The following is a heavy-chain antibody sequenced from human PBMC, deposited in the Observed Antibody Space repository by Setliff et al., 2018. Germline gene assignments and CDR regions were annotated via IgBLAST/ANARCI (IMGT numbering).Heavy chain of an antibody. CDR2: ISSSSSCI. CDR3: AGVTMVRGPIDY. J-gene: IGHJ4*02. V-gene: IGHV3-21*01. D-gene: IGHD3-10*01. Sequence: GGSLRLSCAASGFTFSSYSMNWVRQAPGKGLEWVSSISSSSSCIYYADAVKGRFTISRGKAKNSLYLQMNSLRAEDTAVYCCAGVTMVRGPIDYWGQGTLVTVSS. CDR1: GFTFSSYS.